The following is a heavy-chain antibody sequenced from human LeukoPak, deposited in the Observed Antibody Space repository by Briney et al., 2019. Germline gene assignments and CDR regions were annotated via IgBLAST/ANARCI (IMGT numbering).Heavy chain of an antibody. J-gene: IGHJ3*02. CDR2: IKQDGSEK. CDR1: GFTFSSYS. D-gene: IGHD1-26*01. V-gene: IGHV3-7*03. CDR3: AKVKGELAAFDI. Sequence: GGSLRLSCAASGFTFSSYSMNWVRQAPGKGLEWVANIKQDGSEKYCVDSVKGRFTISRDNAKNSLYLQMNSLRAEDTALYYCAKVKGELAAFDIWGQGTMVTVSS.